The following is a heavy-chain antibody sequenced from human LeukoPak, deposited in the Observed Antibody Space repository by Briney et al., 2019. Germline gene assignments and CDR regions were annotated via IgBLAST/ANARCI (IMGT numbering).Heavy chain of an antibody. J-gene: IGHJ6*04. CDR1: GFTFSSYE. CDR2: ISSSGSTI. Sequence: GGSLRLSCAASGFTFSSYEMNWVRQAPGKGLEWVSYISSSGSTIYYADSVKGRFTISRDNAKNSLYLQMNSLRDEDTAVYYCASLPTVPEPHGYYYGMDVWGKGTTVTVSS. V-gene: IGHV3-48*03. D-gene: IGHD4-17*01. CDR3: ASLPTVPEPHGYYYGMDV.